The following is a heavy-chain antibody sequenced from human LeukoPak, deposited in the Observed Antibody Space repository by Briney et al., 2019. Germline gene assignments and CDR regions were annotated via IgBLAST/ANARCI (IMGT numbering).Heavy chain of an antibody. Sequence: SETLSLTCTVSGGSISSYYWSWIRQPPGKGLEWIGYIYYSGSTNYNPSLKSRVTISVDTSEDQFSLKLSSVTAADTAVYYCAKYVSTGWFDPWGQGTLVTVSS. CDR1: GGSISSYY. D-gene: IGHD5/OR15-5a*01. J-gene: IGHJ5*02. V-gene: IGHV4-59*08. CDR2: IYYSGST. CDR3: AKYVSTGWFDP.